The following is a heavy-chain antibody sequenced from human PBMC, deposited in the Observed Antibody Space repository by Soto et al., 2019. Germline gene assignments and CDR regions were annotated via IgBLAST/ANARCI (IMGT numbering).Heavy chain of an antibody. Sequence: QVTLKESGPVLVKPKETLTLTCTVSGLSLINTKMGVTWIRQPPGKALEWLAHIFTNDEKSYNTSLRNRLTISKDTPKSQVVLTMTNMDPVDTATYYCARITQTIVGVSFDFWGQGILVTVSS. V-gene: IGHV2-26*01. J-gene: IGHJ4*02. CDR2: IFTNDEK. CDR3: ARITQTIVGVSFDF. D-gene: IGHD1-26*01. CDR1: GLSLINTKMG.